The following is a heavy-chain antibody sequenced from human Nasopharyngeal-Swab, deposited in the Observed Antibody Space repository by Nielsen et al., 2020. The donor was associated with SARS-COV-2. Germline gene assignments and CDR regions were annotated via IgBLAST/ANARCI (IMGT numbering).Heavy chain of an antibody. Sequence: RQAPGKGLEWIGYIYYSGSTNYNPSLKSRVTISVDTSKNQFSLKLSSVTAADTVVYYCARGDILTGSQAAFDIWGQGTMVTVSS. J-gene: IGHJ3*02. CDR2: IYYSGST. V-gene: IGHV4-59*01. CDR3: ARGDILTGSQAAFDI. D-gene: IGHD3-9*01.